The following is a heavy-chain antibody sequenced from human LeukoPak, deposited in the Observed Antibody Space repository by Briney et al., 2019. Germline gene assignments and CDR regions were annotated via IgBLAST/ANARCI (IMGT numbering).Heavy chain of an antibody. CDR1: GYTSTDYY. V-gene: IGHV1-69-2*01. CDR3: ATLWVRGVIGAFDI. Sequence: ASVKVSCKASGYTSTDYYMHWVQQAPGKGLEWMGRVDPEDGETIYAEKFQGRVTITADTSTDTAYMELSSLRSEDTAVYYCATLWVRGVIGAFDIWGQGTMVTVSS. D-gene: IGHD3-10*01. CDR2: VDPEDGET. J-gene: IGHJ3*02.